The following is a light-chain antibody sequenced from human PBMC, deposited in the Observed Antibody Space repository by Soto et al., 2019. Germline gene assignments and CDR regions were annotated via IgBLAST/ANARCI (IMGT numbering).Light chain of an antibody. CDR2: EVS. J-gene: IGLJ2*01. V-gene: IGLV2-14*01. CDR3: NSYARSSTWI. CDR1: SSDVGAYNH. Sequence: QSALTQPASVSGSPGQSITISCTGTSSDVGAYNHVSWYQHHPGKAPKLMIYEVSNRPSGVPNRFSGSKSGDTASLTISGLQAEDEADYYCNSYARSSTWIFGGGTTVTVL.